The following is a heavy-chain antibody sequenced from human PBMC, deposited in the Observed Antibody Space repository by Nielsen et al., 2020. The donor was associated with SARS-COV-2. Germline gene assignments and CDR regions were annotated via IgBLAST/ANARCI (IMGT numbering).Heavy chain of an antibody. Sequence: GESLKISCAGSGFIFTKTWMSWVRQAPGKGLEWVGRITDGGTTDYAESVRGRFIISRDDSTTTLYLQMNSLKTEDTAVYYCTTEGFWSGYSGYKYYYFMDVWGTGTTVIVSS. V-gene: IGHV3-15*01. CDR2: ITDGGTT. D-gene: IGHD3-3*01. CDR1: GFIFTKTW. CDR3: TTEGFWSGYSGYKYYYFMDV. J-gene: IGHJ6*03.